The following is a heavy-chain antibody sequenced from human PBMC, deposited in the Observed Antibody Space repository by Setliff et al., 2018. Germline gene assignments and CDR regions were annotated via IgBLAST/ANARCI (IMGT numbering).Heavy chain of an antibody. V-gene: IGHV4-38-2*02. Sequence: SETLSLTCSVLGDSLSSGYFWGWIRQPPGKGLEWIGSTSYSGTTYSNSSLKSRLSISVDTSKNQFSLRLTSVTAADTAVYYCARGGTTLTSYDYWGQGTLVTVSS. CDR3: ARGGTTLTSYDY. CDR2: TSYSGTT. J-gene: IGHJ4*02. D-gene: IGHD4-4*01. CDR1: GDSLSSGYF.